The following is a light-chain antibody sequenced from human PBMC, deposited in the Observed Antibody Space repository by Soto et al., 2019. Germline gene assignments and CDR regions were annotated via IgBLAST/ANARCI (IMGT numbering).Light chain of an antibody. V-gene: IGLV2-8*01. Sequence: QSALTQPPSASGSPGQSVSISCTGTSSDVGGYNYVSWYQQHPGKVPKLIIYEVNKRPSGVPDRLSGSKSGNTASLTVTGLQAEDEADYYCTSYAGGNNVFGTGTKLTVL. CDR3: TSYAGGNNV. J-gene: IGLJ1*01. CDR1: SSDVGGYNY. CDR2: EVN.